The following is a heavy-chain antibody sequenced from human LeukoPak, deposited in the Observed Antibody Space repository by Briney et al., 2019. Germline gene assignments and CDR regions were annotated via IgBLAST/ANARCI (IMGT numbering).Heavy chain of an antibody. D-gene: IGHD3-3*01. CDR1: GYTFTSYY. CDR3: ARDKTQSGRYPVGY. CDR2: INPNSGGT. J-gene: IGHJ4*02. V-gene: IGHV1-2*02. Sequence: ASVKVSCKASGYTFTSYYMHWVRQAPGQGLEWMGWINPNSGGTNYAQKFQGRVTMTRDTSISTAYMELSRLRSDDTAVYYCARDKTQSGRYPVGYWGQGTLVTVSS.